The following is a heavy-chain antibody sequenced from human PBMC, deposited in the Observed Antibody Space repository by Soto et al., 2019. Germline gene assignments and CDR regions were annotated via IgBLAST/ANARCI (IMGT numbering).Heavy chain of an antibody. Sequence: GGSLRLSCAASGFTFSSYAMSWVRQAPGKGLEWVSAISGSGGSTYYADSVKGRFTISRDNSKNTLYLQMNSLRAEDTFVYYCAKDIVATTTTTFDYWGQGTLVTVSS. CDR3: AKDIVATTTTTFDY. J-gene: IGHJ4*02. V-gene: IGHV3-23*01. CDR2: ISGSGGST. CDR1: GFTFSSYA. D-gene: IGHD5-12*01.